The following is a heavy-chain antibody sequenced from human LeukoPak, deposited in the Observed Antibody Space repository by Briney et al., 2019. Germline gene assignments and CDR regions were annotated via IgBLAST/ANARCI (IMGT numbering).Heavy chain of an antibody. CDR1: GGSISSYD. J-gene: IGHJ2*01. CDR3: ARLSSSWYQDWYFDL. CDR2: IYTRGST. Sequence: KPSETLSLTCTVSGGSISSYDWSWIRQPAGKGLEWIGRIYTRGSTNYNPSLRSRVSMSVDTSKKQLSLKLSSVTAADTAVYYCARLSSSWYQDWYFDLWGRGTLVTVSS. D-gene: IGHD6-13*01. V-gene: IGHV4-4*07.